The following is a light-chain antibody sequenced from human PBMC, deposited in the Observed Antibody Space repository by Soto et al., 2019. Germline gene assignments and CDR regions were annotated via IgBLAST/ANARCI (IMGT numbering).Light chain of an antibody. V-gene: IGKV1-6*01. J-gene: IGKJ1*01. CDR3: LQDYNYPWT. Sequence: AIQMTQSPSSLSASVGDRVTITCRASQGIRNALGWYQQKPGKAPKLLIYAASSLQSGVPSRFSGSGSGTDFTLTISSLQPEDFATYYCLQDYNYPWTCGQGTKVEIK. CDR2: AAS. CDR1: QGIRNA.